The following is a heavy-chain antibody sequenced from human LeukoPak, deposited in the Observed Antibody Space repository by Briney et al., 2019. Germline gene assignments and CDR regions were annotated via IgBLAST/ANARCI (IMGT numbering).Heavy chain of an antibody. V-gene: IGHV3-53*01. CDR1: GFSVSNNY. CDR2: IYSGGTT. Sequence: PGGPLRLSCAASGFSVSNNYMTWVRQAPGKGLEWVSNIYSGGTTFYADSVKGRFTISRDNSKNTLYLQMNNVRAEDTALYYCVRSPGSLFDYWGQGTLVTVSS. CDR3: VRSPGSLFDY. J-gene: IGHJ4*02.